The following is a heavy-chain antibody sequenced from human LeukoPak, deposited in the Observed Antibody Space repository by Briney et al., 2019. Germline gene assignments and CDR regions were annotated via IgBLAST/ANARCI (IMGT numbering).Heavy chain of an antibody. CDR1: GFTFSSYA. V-gene: IGHV3-30*04. CDR2: ISYGGNNK. CDR3: ARVYAWGRYRPFFFDS. J-gene: IGHJ4*02. D-gene: IGHD3-16*02. Sequence: GRSLRLSCAASGFTFSSYAIHWVRQAPGKGLEWVAVISYGGNNKYYADSVKGRFTISRDNSKNTVYLQMNSLRAEDTAIYYCARVYAWGRYRPFFFDSWGQGTLVTVSS.